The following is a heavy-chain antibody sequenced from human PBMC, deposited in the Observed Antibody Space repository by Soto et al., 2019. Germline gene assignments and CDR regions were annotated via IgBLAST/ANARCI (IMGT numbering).Heavy chain of an antibody. V-gene: IGHV1-3*01. CDR2: VTGGNGDT. J-gene: IGHJ4*02. D-gene: IGHD1-20*01. CDR3: VRDSGIRVPSGDLDY. CDR1: GYTFMSHV. Sequence: QVQLVQAGAEVKEPGASVKVSCRSSGYTFMSHVMHWVRQAPGQRLEWMGWVTGGNGDTKYSQNFQGRVTITRDTSATTDYMELSRLTSEDTAVYYCVRDSGIRVPSGDLDYWGQGTLVTVSS.